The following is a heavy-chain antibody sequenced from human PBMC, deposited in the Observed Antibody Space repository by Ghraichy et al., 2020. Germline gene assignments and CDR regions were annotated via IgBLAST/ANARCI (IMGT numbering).Heavy chain of an antibody. D-gene: IGHD4-23*01. CDR3: ARVIEEEDYGGNSEYLWPDY. CDR1: GGSISSYY. J-gene: IGHJ4*02. V-gene: IGHV4-59*01. Sequence: SETLSLTCTVSGGSISSYYWSWIRQPPGKGLEWIGYIYYSGSTNYNPSLKSRVTISVDTSKNQFSLKLSSVTAADTAVYYCARVIEEEDYGGNSEYLWPDYWGQGTLVTVSS. CDR2: IYYSGST.